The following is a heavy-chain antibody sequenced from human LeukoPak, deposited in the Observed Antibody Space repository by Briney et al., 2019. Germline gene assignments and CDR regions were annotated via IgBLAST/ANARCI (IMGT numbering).Heavy chain of an antibody. CDR1: GFTFSTYA. V-gene: IGHV3-23*01. J-gene: IGHJ3*02. CDR3: ARDKEEQWLVYAFDI. CDR2: ITDSGGST. Sequence: GGSLRLSCAASGFTFSTYAMSWVRQAPGEGLEWVSNITDSGGSTYYADSVKGRFTISRDNAKNSLYLQMSSLRAEDTAVYYCARDKEEQWLVYAFDIWGQGTMVTVSS. D-gene: IGHD6-19*01.